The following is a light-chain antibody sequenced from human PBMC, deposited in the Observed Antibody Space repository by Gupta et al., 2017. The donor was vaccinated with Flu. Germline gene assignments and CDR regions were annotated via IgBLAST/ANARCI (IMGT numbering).Light chain of an antibody. CDR1: QSLSSRS. CDR2: GAS. V-gene: IGKV3-20*01. Sequence: IVLTQSPGTLSLSPGEGATLSCRESQSLSSRSLAWYQQKPGQAPRLLMYGASSRATGVPGRFSGSGSGTDFTRTISRVETEDFAVDDCQQYRSFGQGTKVEIK. J-gene: IGKJ2*03. CDR3: QQYRS.